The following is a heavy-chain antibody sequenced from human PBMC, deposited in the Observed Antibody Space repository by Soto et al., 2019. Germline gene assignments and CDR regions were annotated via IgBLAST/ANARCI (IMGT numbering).Heavy chain of an antibody. Sequence: TGGSLRLSCAASGFTFSTYRMNWVRQAPGKGLEWVSSISDSSGHIDYADSVKGRFTISRDNAKNSLYLQMNGLRAEDTAMYYCARDQTSVDTVKKYHYYYMDVWGKGTTVTVSS. CDR2: ISDSSGHI. CDR1: GFTFSTYR. J-gene: IGHJ6*03. CDR3: ARDQTSVDTVKKYHYYYMDV. D-gene: IGHD5-18*01. V-gene: IGHV3-21*01.